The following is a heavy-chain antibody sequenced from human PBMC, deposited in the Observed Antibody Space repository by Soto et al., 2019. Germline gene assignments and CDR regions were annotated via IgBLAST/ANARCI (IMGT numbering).Heavy chain of an antibody. CDR1: GGTFISYA. D-gene: IGHD2-21*02. CDR3: ARSIVVVTALDY. J-gene: IGHJ4*02. V-gene: IGHV1-3*01. Sequence: VSVKVSWKASGGTFISYAISWVRQAPGQGLEWMGWINAGNGNTKYSQKFQGRVTITRDTSASTAYMELSSLRSEDTAVYYCARSIVVVTALDYWGQGTLVTVSS. CDR2: INAGNGNT.